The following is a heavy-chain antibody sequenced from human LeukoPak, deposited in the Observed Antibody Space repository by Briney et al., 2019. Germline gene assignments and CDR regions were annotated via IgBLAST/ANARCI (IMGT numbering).Heavy chain of an antibody. Sequence: QPGGSLRLSCAASGFTFSSLGMNWVRQAPGRGLEWVSYISSGTSTTYYADSVKGRFTISRDNAKNSVFLQMNSLRAEDTAVYYCARGRLFTSSPAPAPFDSWGQGTLVTVSS. CDR2: ISSGTSTT. D-gene: IGHD2-2*01. J-gene: IGHJ4*02. V-gene: IGHV3-48*04. CDR3: ARGRLFTSSPAPAPFDS. CDR1: GFTFSSLG.